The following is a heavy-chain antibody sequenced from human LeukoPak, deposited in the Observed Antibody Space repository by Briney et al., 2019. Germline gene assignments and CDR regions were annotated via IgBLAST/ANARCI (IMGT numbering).Heavy chain of an antibody. D-gene: IGHD1-26*01. CDR1: GFTFSDYY. J-gene: IGHJ4*02. CDR3: ARRTGDWYYFDY. Sequence: GPLKLSCPPSGFTFSDYYMSCTPQPPGKGREWVSYISSSGSTIYYADSVKGRFTISRDNAKNSLYLQMNSLRAEDPAVYYCARRTGDWYYFDYWGQGTLVTVSS. V-gene: IGHV3-11*01. CDR2: ISSSGSTI.